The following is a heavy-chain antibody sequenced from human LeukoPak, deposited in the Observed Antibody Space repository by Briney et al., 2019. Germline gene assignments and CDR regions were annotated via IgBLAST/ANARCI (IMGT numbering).Heavy chain of an antibody. CDR2: INHSGST. D-gene: IGHD3-3*01. CDR1: GGSFSGYY. CDR3: ARGLYDFWSGTLFDY. V-gene: IGHV4-34*01. Sequence: SETLSLTCAVYGGSFSGYYWSWIRQPPGKGLEWIGDINHSGSTNYNPSLKSRVTISVDTSKNQFSLKLSSVTAADTAVYYCARGLYDFWSGTLFDYWGQGTLVTVSS. J-gene: IGHJ4*02.